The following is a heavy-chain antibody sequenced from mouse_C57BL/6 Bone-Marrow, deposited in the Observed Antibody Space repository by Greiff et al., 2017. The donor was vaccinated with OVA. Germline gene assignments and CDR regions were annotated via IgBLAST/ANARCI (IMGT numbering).Heavy chain of an antibody. Sequence: EVKVEESGEGLVKPGGSLKLSCAASGFTFSSYAMSWVRQTPEKRLEWVAYISSGGDYIYYADTVKGRFTISRDNARNTLYLQMSSLKSEDTAMYYCTRDRGATGFAYWGQGTLVTVSA. D-gene: IGHD1-1*01. J-gene: IGHJ3*01. CDR1: GFTFSSYA. CDR3: TRDRGATGFAY. V-gene: IGHV5-9-1*02. CDR2: ISSGGDYI.